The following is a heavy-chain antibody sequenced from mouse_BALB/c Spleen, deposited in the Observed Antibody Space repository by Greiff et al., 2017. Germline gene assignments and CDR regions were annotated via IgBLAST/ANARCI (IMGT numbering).Heavy chain of an antibody. V-gene: IGHV1-63*02. CDR2: IYPGGGYT. Sequence: VQLQQSGAELVRPGTSVKISCKASGYTFTNYWLGWVKQRPGHGLEWIGDIYPGGGYTNYNEKFKGKATLTADTSSSTAYMQLSSLTSEDSAVYFCAIYYDYDGGFAYWGQGTLGTVSA. CDR1: GYTFTNYW. J-gene: IGHJ3*01. D-gene: IGHD2-4*01. CDR3: AIYYDYDGGFAY.